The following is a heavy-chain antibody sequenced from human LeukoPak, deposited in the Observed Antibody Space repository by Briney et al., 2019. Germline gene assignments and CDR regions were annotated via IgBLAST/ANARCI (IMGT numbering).Heavy chain of an antibody. CDR1: GFTFSSYS. D-gene: IGHD3-10*01. CDR3: AKDMVRGVTRVNYYYMDV. CDR2: IRYDGSNK. Sequence: PGGSLRLSCAASGFTFSSYSMNWVRQAPGKGLEWVAVIRYDGSNKYYAESVKGRFTISRDNSKNTLYLQMNSLRAEDTAMYYCAKDMVRGVTRVNYYYMDVWGKGTTVTISS. V-gene: IGHV3-30*02. J-gene: IGHJ6*03.